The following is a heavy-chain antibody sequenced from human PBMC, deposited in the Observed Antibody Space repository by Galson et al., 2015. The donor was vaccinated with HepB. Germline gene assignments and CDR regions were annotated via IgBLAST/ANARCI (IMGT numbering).Heavy chain of an antibody. CDR1: GYTFTSYD. CDR3: ARVPCMRFLECQDLTTYYFDY. CDR2: MNPNSGNT. V-gene: IGHV1-8*01. D-gene: IGHD3-3*01. J-gene: IGHJ4*02. Sequence: SVKVSCKASGYTFTSYDINWVRQATGQGLEWMGWMNPNSGNTGYAQKFQGRVTMTRNTSISTAYMELSSLRSEDTAVYYSARVPCMRFLECQDLTTYYFDYWGQGTLVTVSS.